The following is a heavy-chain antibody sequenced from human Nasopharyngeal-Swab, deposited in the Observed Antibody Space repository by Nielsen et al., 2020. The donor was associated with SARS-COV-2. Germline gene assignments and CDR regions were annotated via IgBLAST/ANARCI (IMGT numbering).Heavy chain of an antibody. CDR2: IYYGGST. J-gene: IGHJ5*02. CDR3: ARRPISAAVNWFDP. Sequence: VRQMPGKGLEWIGSIYYGGSTYYNPSLKSRVTISVDTSKNQLSLNLSSVTAADTAVYYCARRPISAAVNWFDPWGQGTLVTVSS. D-gene: IGHD6-13*01. V-gene: IGHV4-39*01.